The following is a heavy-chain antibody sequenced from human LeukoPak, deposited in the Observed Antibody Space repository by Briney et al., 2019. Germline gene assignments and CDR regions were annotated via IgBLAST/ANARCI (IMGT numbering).Heavy chain of an antibody. CDR1: GGSITSGDYY. D-gene: IGHD4-17*01. CDR3: ARDLYGDGSYFDP. V-gene: IGHV4-61*02. CDR2: IYLGGST. Sequence: PSQTLSLTCTVSGGSITSGDYYWSWLRQPAGKGLEWIGRIYLGGSTSHNPSLKSRVTISADTSKNQFSLILSSVTAADTALYYCARDLYGDGSYFDPWGQGTLVTVSS. J-gene: IGHJ5*02.